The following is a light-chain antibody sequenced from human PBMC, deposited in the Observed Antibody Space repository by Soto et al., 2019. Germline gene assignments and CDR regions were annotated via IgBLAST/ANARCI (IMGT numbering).Light chain of an antibody. CDR1: QGISSY. J-gene: IGKJ5*01. CDR2: GAS. CDR3: QQLNTYPST. V-gene: IGKV1-9*01. Sequence: DIQLNQSPSFLSASVGARVTITCRASQGISSYLAWYQQNPGKAPNLLISGASSLQSGVPSRFSGSGTGTEFTRTISSLQPADFATYYCQQLNTYPSTFGQGTRLDMK.